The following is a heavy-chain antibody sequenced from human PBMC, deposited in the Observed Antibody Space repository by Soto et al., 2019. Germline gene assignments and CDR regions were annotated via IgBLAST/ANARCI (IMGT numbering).Heavy chain of an antibody. Sequence: EVQLLESGGGLVQPGGSLRLSCAASGFTFTNYAMWWVRQAPGKGLEWISTIGGSDGRTYYADSVKGRFTISKDNSKNTLYLQMNNLRAEDTAIYYCARRGSDYSYCDYWGQGTLVTVSS. CDR3: ARRGSDYSYCDY. CDR1: GFTFTNYA. CDR2: IGGSDGRT. D-gene: IGHD3-16*01. V-gene: IGHV3-23*01. J-gene: IGHJ4*02.